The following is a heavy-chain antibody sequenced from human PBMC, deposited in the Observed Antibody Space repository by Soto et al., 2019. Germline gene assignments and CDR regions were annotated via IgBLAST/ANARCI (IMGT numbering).Heavy chain of an antibody. CDR3: ARDRDLYYDSSGGHDY. V-gene: IGHV3-33*01. CDR1: GFTFSSYG. J-gene: IGHJ4*02. D-gene: IGHD3-22*01. CDR2: IWYDGSNK. Sequence: QVQLVESGGGVVQPGRSLRLSCAASGFTFSSYGMHWVRQAPGKGLEWVAVIWYDGSNKYYADSVKGRFTISRDNSKNTLYLQMNSLRAEDTAVYYCARDRDLYYDSSGGHDYWGQGTLVTVSS.